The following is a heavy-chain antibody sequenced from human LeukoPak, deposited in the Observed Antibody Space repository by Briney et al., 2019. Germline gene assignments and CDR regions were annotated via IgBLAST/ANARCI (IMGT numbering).Heavy chain of an antibody. V-gene: IGHV3-23*01. Sequence: GGSLRLSCAASGFTVSSNYMSWVRQAPGKGLEWVSAISGSGGSTYYADSVKGRFTISRDNSKNTLYLQMNSLRAEDTAVYYCAKEEEDGDYCDYWGQGTLVTVSS. D-gene: IGHD4-17*01. J-gene: IGHJ4*02. CDR1: GFTVSSNY. CDR3: AKEEEDGDYCDY. CDR2: ISGSGGST.